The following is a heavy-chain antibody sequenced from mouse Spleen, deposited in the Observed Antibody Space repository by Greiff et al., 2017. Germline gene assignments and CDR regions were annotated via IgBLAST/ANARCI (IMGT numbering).Heavy chain of an antibody. CDR1: GYTFTSYG. D-gene: IGHD2-14*01. CDR2: IYPRSGNT. J-gene: IGHJ4*01. Sequence: QVQLQQSGAELARPGASVKLSCKASGYTFTSYGISWVKQRTGQGLEWIGEIYPRSGNTYYNEKFKGKATLTADKSSSTAYMELRSLTSEDTAVYYCARREPYRSGGMDYWGQGTSVTVSS. CDR3: ARREPYRSGGMDY. V-gene: IGHV1-81*01.